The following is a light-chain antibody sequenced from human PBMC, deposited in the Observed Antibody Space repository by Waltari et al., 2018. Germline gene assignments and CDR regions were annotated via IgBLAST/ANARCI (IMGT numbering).Light chain of an antibody. CDR2: WAS. J-gene: IGKJ1*01. CDR3: QQYYSTPQT. CDR1: QSVLYSSNNKNY. V-gene: IGKV4-1*01. Sequence: DIVMTQSPDPLAVYLGERATINFKSSQSVLYSSNNKNYLAWYQQKPGQPPKLLIYWASTRESGVPDRFSGSESGTDFTLTISSLQAEDVAVYYCQQYYSTPQTFGQGTKVEIK.